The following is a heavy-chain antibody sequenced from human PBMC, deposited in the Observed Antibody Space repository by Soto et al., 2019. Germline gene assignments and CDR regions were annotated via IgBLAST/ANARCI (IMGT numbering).Heavy chain of an antibody. J-gene: IGHJ6*02. V-gene: IGHV1-18*04. CDR1: GYTFISHG. Sequence: QVQLVQSGVEVKKPGASVKVYCKASGYTFISHGISWVRQAPGQGLEWMGWISGKNGNTNYAQKLQGRVTLTTDTSTSTAYMELRSLRSDDTAVYYCARVSSSIVVVPDYGMDVWGQGTTVTVSS. CDR3: ARVSSSIVVVPDYGMDV. D-gene: IGHD2-15*01. CDR2: ISGKNGNT.